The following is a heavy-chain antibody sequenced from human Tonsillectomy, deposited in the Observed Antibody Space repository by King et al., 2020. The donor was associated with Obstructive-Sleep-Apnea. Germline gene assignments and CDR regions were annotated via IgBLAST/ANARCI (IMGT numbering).Heavy chain of an antibody. CDR2: IRNDGSNK. D-gene: IGHD6-19*01. Sequence: VQLVESGGGVVQPGGSLRLSCAASDFTFSSYGMYWVRQAPGKGLEWVAFIRNDGSNKYYADSVKGRFTLSRDNSKNTLYLQMNSLRAEDTAVYYCAKDLIAVHYGLDVWGQGTTVTVSS. CDR3: AKDLIAVHYGLDV. CDR1: DFTFSSYG. J-gene: IGHJ6*02. V-gene: IGHV3-30*02.